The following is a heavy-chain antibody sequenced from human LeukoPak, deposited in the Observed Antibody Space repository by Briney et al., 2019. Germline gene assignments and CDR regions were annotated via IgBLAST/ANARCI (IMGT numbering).Heavy chain of an antibody. D-gene: IGHD3-3*01. CDR1: GYSISSGYY. CDR2: IYHSGST. J-gene: IGHJ5*02. V-gene: IGHV4-38-2*02. Sequence: SETLSLTCNVSGYSISSGYYWAWIRQSPGKGLEWIGSIYHSGSTYYNPSLKSRVTMSADTSKKQFSLNLSSVTAADTAVYYCARGGYDSGDWFDPWGQGTLVTVSS. CDR3: ARGGYDSGDWFDP.